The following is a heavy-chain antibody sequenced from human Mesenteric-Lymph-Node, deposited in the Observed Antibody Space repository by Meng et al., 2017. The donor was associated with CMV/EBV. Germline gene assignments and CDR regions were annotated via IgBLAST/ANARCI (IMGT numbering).Heavy chain of an antibody. D-gene: IGHD3-10*01. J-gene: IGHJ4*02. Sequence: SVSSGSYYWSWIRQPPGKGLEWIGYIYYSGSTNYNPSLKSRVTISVDTSKNQFSLKLSSVTAADTAVYYCARGFSPRGAVEPPLDYWGQGTLVTVSS. CDR2: IYYSGST. CDR3: ARGFSPRGAVEPPLDY. CDR1: SVSSGSYY. V-gene: IGHV4-61*01.